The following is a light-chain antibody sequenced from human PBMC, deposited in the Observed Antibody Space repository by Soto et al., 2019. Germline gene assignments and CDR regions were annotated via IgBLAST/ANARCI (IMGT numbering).Light chain of an antibody. V-gene: IGKV1-5*01. CDR3: QQYNSFSLFT. CDR2: DAS. J-gene: IGKJ3*01. Sequence: DIQMAQSPSTLSASVGDRVTITCRASQNIDSRLAWYQQKPGKAPKLLVYDASTLERGVTSTFGGSGSGTDFTLTISSLQPEDFATYYCQQYNSFSLFTFGPGTKVETK. CDR1: QNIDSR.